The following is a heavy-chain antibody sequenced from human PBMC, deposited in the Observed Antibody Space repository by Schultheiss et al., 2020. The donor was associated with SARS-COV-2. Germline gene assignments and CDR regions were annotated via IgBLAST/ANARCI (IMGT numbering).Heavy chain of an antibody. CDR3: AREGYEWELLHYYFDY. J-gene: IGHJ4*02. Sequence: ASVKVSCKASGYTFTGYYMHWVRQAPGQGLEWMGWINPNSGGTNYAQKFQGRVTMTRDTSISTAYMELRSLRSDDTAVYYCAREGYEWELLHYYFDYWGQGTLVTVSS. CDR1: GYTFTGYY. V-gene: IGHV1-2*02. CDR2: INPNSGGT. D-gene: IGHD1-26*01.